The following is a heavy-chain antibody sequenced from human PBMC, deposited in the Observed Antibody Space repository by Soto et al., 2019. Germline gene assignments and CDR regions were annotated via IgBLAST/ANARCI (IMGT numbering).Heavy chain of an antibody. V-gene: IGHV3-48*01. CDR1: GFTFSSYN. Sequence: SLRLSCAASGFTFSSYNMNWVRQAPGKGLEWVSYISSSSSTIYYADSVKGRFTISRDNAKNSLYLQMNSLRADDTAVYYCASYYYYYYGMDVWGQGTTVTVSS. CDR3: ASYYYYYYGMDV. CDR2: ISSSSSTI. J-gene: IGHJ6*02.